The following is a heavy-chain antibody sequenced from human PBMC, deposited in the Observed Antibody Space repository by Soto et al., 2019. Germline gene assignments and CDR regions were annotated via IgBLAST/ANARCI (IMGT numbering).Heavy chain of an antibody. CDR1: GFTFDDYA. V-gene: IGHV3-43D*04. J-gene: IGHJ4*02. CDR2: ISWDGGST. D-gene: IGHD6-6*01. CDR3: AKDRRSGSSYFDY. Sequence: GGSLRLSCAASGFTFDDYAMHWVRQAPGKGLEWVSLISWDGGSTYYADSVKGRFTISRDNSKNSLYLQMNSLRAEDTALYYWAKDRRSGSSYFDYWGQGTLVTVSS.